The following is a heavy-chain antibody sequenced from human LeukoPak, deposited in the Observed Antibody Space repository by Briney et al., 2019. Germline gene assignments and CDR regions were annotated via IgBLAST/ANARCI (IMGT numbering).Heavy chain of an antibody. CDR3: ARAPLSGTYYTDAFDI. Sequence: PSDTLSLTCAVSGGSISTNNWWTWVRQPPGKGLEWIGEIHHSGSTDYNPSLKSRVAISPDKSKNQFPLTLTSVTAADTAVYFCARAPLSGTYYTDAFDIWGQGTMVTVSS. CDR2: IHHSGST. CDR1: GGSISTNNW. V-gene: IGHV4-4*02. J-gene: IGHJ3*02. D-gene: IGHD1-26*01.